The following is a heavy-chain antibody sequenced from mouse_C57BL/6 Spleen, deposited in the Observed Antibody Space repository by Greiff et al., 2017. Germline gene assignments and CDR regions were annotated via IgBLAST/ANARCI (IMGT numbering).Heavy chain of an antibody. CDR1: GYTFTDYE. J-gene: IGHJ1*03. CDR3: TREPWDWYFDG. Sequence: QVQLKQSGAELVRPGASVTLSCKASGYTFTDYEMHWVKQTPVHGLEWIGAIDPETGGTAYNQKFKGKAILTADKSSSTAYMELRSLTSEDSAVYYCTREPWDWYFDGWGTGTTVTVAS. D-gene: IGHD4-1*01. CDR2: IDPETGGT. V-gene: IGHV1-15*01.